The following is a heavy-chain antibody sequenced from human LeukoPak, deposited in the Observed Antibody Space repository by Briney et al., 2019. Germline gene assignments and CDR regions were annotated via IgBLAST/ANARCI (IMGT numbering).Heavy chain of an antibody. J-gene: IGHJ5*02. V-gene: IGHV3-53*01. CDR2: IYSGGST. Sequence: PGGSLRLSCAASGFTVSSNYMSWVRQAPGKGLEWVSVIYSGGSTYYADSVKGRFTISRDNSKNTLYLQMNSLRAEDTAVYYCASSMYYYDSSAWFDPWGQGTLVTVSS. D-gene: IGHD3-22*01. CDR3: ASSMYYYDSSAWFDP. CDR1: GFTVSSNY.